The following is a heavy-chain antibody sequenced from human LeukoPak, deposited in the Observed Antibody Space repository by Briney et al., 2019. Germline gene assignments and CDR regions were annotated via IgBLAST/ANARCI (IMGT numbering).Heavy chain of an antibody. D-gene: IGHD3-9*01. J-gene: IGHJ4*02. V-gene: IGHV1-2*02. CDR2: INPNSGGT. CDR3: AREGPDILTGYYGNY. CDR1: GYIFINYA. Sequence: ASVKVSCKASGYIFINYAMNWVRQAPGQGLEWMGWINPNSGGTNYAQKFQGRVTMTRDTSISTAYMELRSLRSDDTAVYYCAREGPDILTGYYGNYWGQGTLVTVSS.